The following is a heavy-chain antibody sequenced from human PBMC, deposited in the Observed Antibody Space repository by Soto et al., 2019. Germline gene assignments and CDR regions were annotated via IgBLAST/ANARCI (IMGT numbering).Heavy chain of an antibody. CDR3: ARAVPATYNWFDP. V-gene: IGHV1-2*04. CDR2: INPNSGGT. Sequence: ASVKVSCKASGYTFTGYYMHWVRQAPGQGLEWMGWINPNSGGTNYAQKFQGWVTMTRDTSISTAYMELSRLRSDDTAVYYCARAVPATYNWFDPWGQGTLVTVSS. J-gene: IGHJ5*02. D-gene: IGHD2-2*01. CDR1: GYTFTGYY.